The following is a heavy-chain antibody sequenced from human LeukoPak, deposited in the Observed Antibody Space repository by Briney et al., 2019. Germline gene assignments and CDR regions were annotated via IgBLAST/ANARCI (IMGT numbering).Heavy chain of an antibody. J-gene: IGHJ4*02. Sequence: GGSLRLSCAASGFTFSSYWMHWVRQAPGKGLVWVSRISSDGSSITYADSVKGRFTISRDNARNTLYLQMNSLRAEDTAVYYCARESGRYHAVDYWGQGTLVTVSS. D-gene: IGHD1-26*01. CDR1: GFTFSSYW. CDR2: ISSDGSSI. CDR3: ARESGRYHAVDY. V-gene: IGHV3-74*01.